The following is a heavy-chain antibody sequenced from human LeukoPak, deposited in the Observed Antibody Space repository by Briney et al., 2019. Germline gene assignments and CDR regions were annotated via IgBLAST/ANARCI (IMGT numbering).Heavy chain of an antibody. CDR3: ARSHYYGSGSYGNWFDP. Sequence: SETLSLTCTVSGGSINFYYWSWIRQPPGKGLEWIGYIYYSGSTNYNPPLKSRVTISVDTSKNQFSLKLSSVTAADTAVYYCARSHYYGSGSYGNWFDPWGQGTLVTV. D-gene: IGHD3-10*01. J-gene: IGHJ5*02. CDR2: IYYSGST. V-gene: IGHV4-59*01. CDR1: GGSINFYY.